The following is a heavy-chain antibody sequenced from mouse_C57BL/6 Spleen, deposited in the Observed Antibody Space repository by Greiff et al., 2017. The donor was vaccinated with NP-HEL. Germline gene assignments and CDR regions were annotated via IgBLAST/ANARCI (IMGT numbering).Heavy chain of an antibody. CDR2: IDPETGGT. D-gene: IGHD1-1*01. Sequence: QVQLQQSGAELVRPGASVTLSCKASGYTFTDYEMHWVKQTPVHGLEWIGAIDPETGGTAYNQKFKGKAILTADKSSSTAYMELRSLTSEDSAVYYCTRYLRVSPFDYWGQGTTLTVSS. CDR3: TRYLRVSPFDY. CDR1: GYTFTDYE. V-gene: IGHV1-15*01. J-gene: IGHJ2*01.